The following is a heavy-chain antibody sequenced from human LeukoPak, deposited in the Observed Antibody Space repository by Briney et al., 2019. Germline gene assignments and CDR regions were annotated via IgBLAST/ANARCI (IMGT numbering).Heavy chain of an antibody. CDR1: GFTFSSYA. CDR3: ARDKSIEAMKRIFGVVSVGMDV. Sequence: PGGSLRLSCAASGFTFSSYAMSWVRQAPGKGLEWVSSISSSSSYIYYADSVKGRFTISRDNAKNSLYLQMNSLRAEDTAVYYCARDKSIEAMKRIFGVVSVGMDVWGQGTTVTVSS. J-gene: IGHJ6*02. D-gene: IGHD3-3*01. V-gene: IGHV3-21*01. CDR2: ISSSSSYI.